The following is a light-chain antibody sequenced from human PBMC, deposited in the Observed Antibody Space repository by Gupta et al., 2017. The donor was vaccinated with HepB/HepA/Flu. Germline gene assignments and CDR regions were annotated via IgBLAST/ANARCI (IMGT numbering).Light chain of an antibody. V-gene: IGLV1-40*01. CDR3: QSYDTSLTSWV. J-gene: IGLJ3*02. Sequence: QSVLTQPPSVSGAPGQRVNLSCNGSSSNIGAAYDVHWYHQVPGTAPKLLIYANNNRPSGVSDRFSGSKSGTSASLAITGLQAEDEAVYYCQSYDTSLTSWVFGGGTKLTVL. CDR2: ANN. CDR1: SSNIGAAYD.